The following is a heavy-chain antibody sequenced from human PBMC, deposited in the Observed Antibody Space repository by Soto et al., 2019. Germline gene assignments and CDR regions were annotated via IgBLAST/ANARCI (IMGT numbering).Heavy chain of an antibody. D-gene: IGHD4-17*01. V-gene: IGHV3-15*07. CDR3: TIRRPSGDYVFDY. CDR1: GFTFSNAW. CDR2: IKSKTEGGTT. J-gene: IGHJ4*02. Sequence: GGSLRLSCAASGFTFSNAWMNWVRQAPGKGLEWVGRIKSKTEGGTTDYAAPVKGRFTISRDDSKNTLYLQMNSLKTEDTAVYYCTIRRPSGDYVFDYWGQGTLVTVSS.